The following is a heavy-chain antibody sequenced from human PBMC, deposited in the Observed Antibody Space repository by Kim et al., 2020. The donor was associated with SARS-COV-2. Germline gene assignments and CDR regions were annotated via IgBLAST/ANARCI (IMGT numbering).Heavy chain of an antibody. Sequence: GGSLRLSCATSGFTFSAYDMNWVRQARGKGLEWLSFITKSSTTIYYADSVEGRFTISRDNAKNSLFLQMNSLRDEDTALYYCVRDRMGGAFDMWGQGTMV. CDR1: GFTFSAYD. CDR2: ITKSSTTI. J-gene: IGHJ3*02. CDR3: VRDRMGGAFDM. V-gene: IGHV3-48*02. D-gene: IGHD3-16*01.